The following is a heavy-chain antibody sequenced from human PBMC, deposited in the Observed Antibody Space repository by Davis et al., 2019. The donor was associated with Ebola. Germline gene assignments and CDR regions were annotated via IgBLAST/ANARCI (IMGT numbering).Heavy chain of an antibody. CDR2: ISGSGGST. Sequence: GESPKIPCAASGFTFSSYAMSWVRQAPGKGLEWVSAISGSGGSTYYADSVKGRFTISRDNSKNTLYLQMNSLRAEDTAVYYCAKDRAARTDFDYWGQGTLVTVSS. CDR1: GFTFSSYA. J-gene: IGHJ4*02. V-gene: IGHV3-23*01. CDR3: AKDRAARTDFDY. D-gene: IGHD6-6*01.